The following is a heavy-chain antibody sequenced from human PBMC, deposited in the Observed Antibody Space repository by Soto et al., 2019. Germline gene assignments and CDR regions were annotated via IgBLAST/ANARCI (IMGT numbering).Heavy chain of an antibody. Sequence: GASVKVSCKASGYTFTSYDINWVRQATGQGLEWMGWMNPNSGNTGYAQKFQGRVTMTRNTSISTAYMELSSLRSEDTAVYYCAREVPPHCSSTSCSPDYWGQGTLVTVSS. CDR3: AREVPPHCSSTSCSPDY. J-gene: IGHJ4*02. CDR2: MNPNSGNT. CDR1: GYTFTSYD. D-gene: IGHD2-2*01. V-gene: IGHV1-8*01.